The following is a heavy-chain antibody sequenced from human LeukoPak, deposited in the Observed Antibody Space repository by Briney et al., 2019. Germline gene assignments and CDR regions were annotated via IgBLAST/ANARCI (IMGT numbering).Heavy chain of an antibody. V-gene: IGHV4-61*08. J-gene: IGHJ4*02. D-gene: IGHD3-10*01. CDR3: ARSTGSQLLWFGEFDY. CDR1: GGSVSSGGYY. Sequence: SETLSLTCTVSGGSVSSGGYYWSWIRQPPGKGLEWIGYIYYSGSTNYNPSLKSRVTISVDTSKNQFSLKLSSVTAADTAVYYCARSTGSQLLWFGEFDYWGQGTLVTVSS. CDR2: IYYSGST.